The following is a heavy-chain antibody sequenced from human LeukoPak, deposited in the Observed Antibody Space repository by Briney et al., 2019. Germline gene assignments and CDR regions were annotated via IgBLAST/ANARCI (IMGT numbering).Heavy chain of an antibody. CDR3: ARGYSYGYEEAYFDY. D-gene: IGHD5-18*01. CDR1: GVTFSSYA. CDR2: IIPIFGTA. Sequence: SVKVSCKASGVTFSSYAISWVRQAPGQGLEWMGGIIPIFGTANYAQKFQGRVTITTDESTSTAYMALSSLRSEDTAVYYCARGYSYGYEEAYFDYRGQGTLVTVSS. J-gene: IGHJ4*02. V-gene: IGHV1-69*05.